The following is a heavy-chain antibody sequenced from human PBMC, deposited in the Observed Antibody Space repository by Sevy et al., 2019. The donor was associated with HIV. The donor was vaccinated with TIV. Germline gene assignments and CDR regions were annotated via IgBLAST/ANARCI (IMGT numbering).Heavy chain of an antibody. CDR3: ARPYGSGSWEAFDV. V-gene: IGHV3-21*01. CDR2: ISGSSNYI. D-gene: IGHD3-10*01. J-gene: IGHJ3*01. CDR1: GFNFDSYT. Sequence: GGSLRLSCAAPGFNFDSYTMNWVRQAPGQGLEWVSSISGSSNYIYYADSLKGRFTISRDNAKNSVYLQMHSLRVDDTAVYFCARPYGSGSWEAFDVWGQGTVVTVSS.